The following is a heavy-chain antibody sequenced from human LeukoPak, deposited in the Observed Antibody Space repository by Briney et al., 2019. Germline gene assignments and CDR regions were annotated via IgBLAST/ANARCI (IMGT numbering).Heavy chain of an antibody. V-gene: IGHV3-11*01. Sequence: PGGSLRLSCAASGFTFSDYYMSWIRQAPGKGLEGVSYISSSGSTIYYADSVKGRLTISRDNAKNSLYLQMNSLRAEDTAVYYCARADPAGYCSSTSCYSFDYWGQGTLVTVSS. J-gene: IGHJ4*02. CDR1: GFTFSDYY. D-gene: IGHD2-2*02. CDR3: ARADPAGYCSSTSCYSFDY. CDR2: ISSSGSTI.